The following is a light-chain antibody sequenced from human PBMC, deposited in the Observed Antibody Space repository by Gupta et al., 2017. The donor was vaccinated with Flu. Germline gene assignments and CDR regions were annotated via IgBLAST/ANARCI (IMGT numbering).Light chain of an antibody. V-gene: IGLV2-14*01. Sequence: QSALTQPASVSGSPGQSITITCTGISSDVGGYDDVSWYQQHPGKAPKLRSYDVTNRPSGVSNRFSGYKSGNTASLNISGLQAEDEADYYGSAYISPTLDVGFGGGTKL. CDR1: SSDVGGYDD. J-gene: IGLJ2*01. CDR2: DVT. CDR3: SAYISPTLDVG.